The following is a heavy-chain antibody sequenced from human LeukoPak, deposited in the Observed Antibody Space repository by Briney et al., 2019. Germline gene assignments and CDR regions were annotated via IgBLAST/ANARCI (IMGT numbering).Heavy chain of an antibody. J-gene: IGHJ4*02. CDR1: GGSISSSIYY. Sequence: PSETLSLTGTVSGGSISSSIYYWDWIRQPPGKGLEWIGSIYYTGSTYYNPSLKSRVTISIDTSKTQFSLKLSSVTAADTAVYYCARRRGYSYNYLWGQGTLVTVSS. V-gene: IGHV4-39*01. D-gene: IGHD5-18*01. CDR2: IYYTGST. CDR3: ARRRGYSYNYL.